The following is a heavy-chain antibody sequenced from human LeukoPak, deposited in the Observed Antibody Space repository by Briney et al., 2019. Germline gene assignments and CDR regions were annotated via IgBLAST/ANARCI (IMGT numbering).Heavy chain of an antibody. D-gene: IGHD3-10*01. J-gene: IGHJ6*03. V-gene: IGHV5-51*01. CDR2: IYPGDSDT. CDR1: GYSFTSYW. Sequence: GESLKISCKGSGYSFTSYWIGWVRQMPGKGLEWMGIIYPGDSDTRYSPSFQGQVTISADKSISTAYLQWSSLKASDTAMYYCARHYYGSGSYYSYYYYMDVWGKGTTVTVS. CDR3: ARHYYGSGSYYSYYYYMDV.